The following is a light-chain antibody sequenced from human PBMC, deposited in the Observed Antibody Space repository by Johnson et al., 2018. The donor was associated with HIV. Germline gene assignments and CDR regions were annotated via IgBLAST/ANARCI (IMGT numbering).Light chain of an antibody. CDR3: GTWDTSLNAYV. CDR1: SSNMGNNY. Sequence: QSVLTQPPSVSAAPRQRVTISCSGNSSNMGNNYVSWYQQVPGTATKLLIYDNNKRPSGIPDRFSGSKSATSATLGITGLQTRDEADYYCGTWDTSLNAYVFGTGTKVTAL. J-gene: IGLJ1*01. V-gene: IGLV1-51*01. CDR2: DNN.